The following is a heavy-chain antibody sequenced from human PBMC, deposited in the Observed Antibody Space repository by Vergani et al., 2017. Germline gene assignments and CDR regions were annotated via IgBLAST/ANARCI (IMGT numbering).Heavy chain of an antibody. D-gene: IGHD3-22*01. CDR2: IKPNSGVT. Sequence: VQLVQSGAEVKKPGASVMVSCEASGYIFTRHYIHWVRQAPGQGLEWMGWIKPNSGVTNYAQSFQGRLTMTSDTSISTVYMELSWLSSDDTAFYYCARDAWYDNSGYYRRFDLWGQGTRVTVSS. J-gene: IGHJ1*01. CDR1: GYIFTRHY. CDR3: ARDAWYDNSGYYRRFDL. V-gene: IGHV1-2*02.